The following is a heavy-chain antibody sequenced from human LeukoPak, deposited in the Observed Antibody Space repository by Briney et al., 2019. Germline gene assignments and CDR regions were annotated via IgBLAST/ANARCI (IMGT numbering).Heavy chain of an antibody. CDR1: GGSISSSSYY. CDR3: ARDKYTTSSGASSEFDY. CDR2: IYHSGST. V-gene: IGHV4-39*07. D-gene: IGHD6-6*01. J-gene: IGHJ4*02. Sequence: SETLSLTCTVSGGSISSSSYYWGWIRQPPGKGLEWIGSIYHSGSTYYNPSLKSRVTISVDRSRNQFSLKMTSVTAADTAVFYCARDKYTTSSGASSEFDYWGQGTLVIVSS.